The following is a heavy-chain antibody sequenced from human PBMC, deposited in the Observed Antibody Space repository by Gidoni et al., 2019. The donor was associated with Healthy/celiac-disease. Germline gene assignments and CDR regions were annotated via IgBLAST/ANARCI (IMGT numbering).Heavy chain of an antibody. V-gene: IGHV4-4*02. D-gene: IGHD3-3*01. Sequence: QVQLQESGPGLVKPSGTLSLTCAVSGGSIRSSNWWSWVRQPPGKGLEWIGEIYHSGSTNYNPSLKSRVTISVDKSKNQFSLKLSSVTAADTAVYYCARARGKEWLSPIYDYWGQGTLVTVSS. CDR3: ARARGKEWLSPIYDY. CDR2: IYHSGST. CDR1: GGSIRSSNW. J-gene: IGHJ4*02.